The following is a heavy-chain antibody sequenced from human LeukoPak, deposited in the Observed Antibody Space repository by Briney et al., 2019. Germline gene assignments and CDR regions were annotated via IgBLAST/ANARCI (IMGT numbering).Heavy chain of an antibody. CDR1: GFTFSSYE. CDR2: ISSSGSTI. V-gene: IGHV3-48*03. CDR3: ARDKGYSYVFDWYFDL. D-gene: IGHD5-18*01. J-gene: IGHJ2*01. Sequence: GGSLRLSCAASGFTFSSYEMNWVRQAPGKGLEWVSYISSSGSTIYYADSVKGRFTISRDNAKNSLYLQMSSLRAEDTAVYYCARDKGYSYVFDWYFDLWGRGTLVTVSS.